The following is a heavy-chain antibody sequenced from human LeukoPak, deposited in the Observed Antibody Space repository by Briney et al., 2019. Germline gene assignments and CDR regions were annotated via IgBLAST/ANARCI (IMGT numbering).Heavy chain of an antibody. D-gene: IGHD3-9*01. Sequence: GGSLRPSCAASGFTFSSYGMHWVRQAPGKGLEWVAVISYDGKNMYYADSVKGRFTISRDNSQNTLYLQMNSLRVEDTGVYYCASYDILTGYHSPFDYWAREAWSPSPQ. CDR2: ISYDGKNM. CDR1: GFTFSSYG. V-gene: IGHV3-30*03. CDR3: ASYDILTGYHSPFDY. J-gene: IGHJ4*02.